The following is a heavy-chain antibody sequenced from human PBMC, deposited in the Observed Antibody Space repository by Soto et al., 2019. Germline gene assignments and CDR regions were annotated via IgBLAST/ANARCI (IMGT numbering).Heavy chain of an antibody. CDR2: IVPIFGA. Sequence: QVQLVQSGAEVKKPGSSVKVSCKSSGGTFSNYGFIWVRQAPGQGLECMGVIVPIFGAEHPQKFQGRVTITADESTNTVFMELRGLRSEDTAVYYGARGGSDYEGSGYYQGHVWGQGTAVTVSS. CDR3: ARGGSDYEGSGYYQGHV. J-gene: IGHJ6*02. V-gene: IGHV1-69*12. D-gene: IGHD3-22*01. CDR1: GGTFSNYG.